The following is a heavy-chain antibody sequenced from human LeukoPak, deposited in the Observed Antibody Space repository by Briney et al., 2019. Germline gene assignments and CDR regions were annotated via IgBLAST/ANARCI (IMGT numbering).Heavy chain of an antibody. V-gene: IGHV4-4*07. J-gene: IGHJ4*02. CDR2: IYTSGAT. CDR1: SGSISGHY. Sequence: PSETLSLTCTVTSGSISGHYWSWIRQPAGKEMQWIGRIYTSGATNYNPSLKSRVTMSIDTSKKEFTLKLTSVTAADTAVYYCARDQYFDFWSSTATSYYFDYWGQGTLVTVSS. CDR3: ARDQYFDFWSSTATSYYFDY. D-gene: IGHD3-3*01.